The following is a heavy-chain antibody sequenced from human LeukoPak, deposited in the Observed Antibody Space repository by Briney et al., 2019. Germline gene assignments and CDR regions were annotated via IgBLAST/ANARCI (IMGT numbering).Heavy chain of an antibody. CDR1: GGSISSGGYY. CDR3: ARAITMVRGVIIGWFDP. J-gene: IGHJ5*02. V-gene: IGHV4-31*03. Sequence: SQTLSLTCTVSGGSISSGGYYWSWIRQHPGKGLEWIGYIYYSGSTYYNPSLKSRVTISVDTSKNQFSLKLSSVTAADTAVYYYARAITMVRGVIIGWFDPWGQGTLVTVSS. CDR2: IYYSGST. D-gene: IGHD3-10*01.